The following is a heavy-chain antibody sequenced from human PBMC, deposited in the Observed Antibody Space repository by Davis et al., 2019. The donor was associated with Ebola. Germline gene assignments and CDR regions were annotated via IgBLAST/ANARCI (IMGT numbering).Heavy chain of an antibody. D-gene: IGHD2-21*01. J-gene: IGHJ4*02. Sequence: PSETLSLTCAVSGGSISSGGYSWSWIRQPPGKGLEWIGYIYHSGSTYYNPSLKSRVTISVDTSKNQLSLKVRSVTAADTAVYYCARSFSSYSNFDSWGQGTLVTVSS. V-gene: IGHV4-30-2*02. CDR1: GGSISSGGYS. CDR2: IYHSGST. CDR3: ARSFSSYSNFDS.